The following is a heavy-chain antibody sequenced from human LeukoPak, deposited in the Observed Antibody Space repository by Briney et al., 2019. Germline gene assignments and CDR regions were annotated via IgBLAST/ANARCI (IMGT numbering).Heavy chain of an antibody. CDR3: ARERQNKDFWSGGDY. CDR2: IKQDGSEK. D-gene: IGHD3-3*01. V-gene: IGHV3-7*01. CDR1: GFTFSSYW. Sequence: GGSLRLSCVASGFTFSSYWMSWVRQAPGKGLEWVANIKQDGSEKYYVDSVKGRFTISRDNAKNSLYLQMNTLRPEDTAVYYCARERQNKDFWSGGDYWGQGTLVTVSS. J-gene: IGHJ4*02.